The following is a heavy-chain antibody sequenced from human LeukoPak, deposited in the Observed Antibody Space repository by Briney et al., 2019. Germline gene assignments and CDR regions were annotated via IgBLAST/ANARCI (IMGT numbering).Heavy chain of an antibody. Sequence: ASVRVCCSAAGYTFTGYDIHWGRESPGQGLEWRGWNNPNRGGKKYAQKFQGRVTMTWDTSISTAYMELSRLRSDDTAVYYCARVRPRQPIYYWGQGTLVTVSS. CDR1: GYTFTGYD. D-gene: IGHD6-6*01. CDR3: ARVRPRQPIYY. V-gene: IGHV1-2*02. CDR2: NNPNRGGK. J-gene: IGHJ4*02.